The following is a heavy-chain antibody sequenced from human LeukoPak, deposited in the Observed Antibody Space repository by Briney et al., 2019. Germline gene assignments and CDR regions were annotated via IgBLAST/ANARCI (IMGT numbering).Heavy chain of an antibody. CDR3: AKGHGSGTFYRGLFDS. V-gene: IGHV4-59*01. CDR2: IYYSGGT. D-gene: IGHD3-10*01. Sequence: SETLSLTCSVSGASFGTNYWSWIRQASGKGLEWIGYIYYSGGTNDNPSLKGRVTISADTSKNQFSLNLRSVTAADTAVYYCAKGHGSGTFYRGLFDSWGQGIPVTVSS. J-gene: IGHJ4*02. CDR1: GASFGTNY.